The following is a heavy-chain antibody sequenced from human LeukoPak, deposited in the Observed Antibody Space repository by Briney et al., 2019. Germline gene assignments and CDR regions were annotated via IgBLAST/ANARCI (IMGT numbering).Heavy chain of an antibody. CDR2: IYYSGST. Sequence: SETLSLTCTVSGGSISSYYWSWIRQPPGKGLEWIGYIYYSGSTNYNPSLKSRVTISVDTSKNQFSLKLSSVTAANTAVYYCARFNSGSYDYWFDPWGQGTLVTVSS. D-gene: IGHD1-26*01. CDR3: ARFNSGSYDYWFDP. J-gene: IGHJ5*02. CDR1: GGSISSYY. V-gene: IGHV4-59*01.